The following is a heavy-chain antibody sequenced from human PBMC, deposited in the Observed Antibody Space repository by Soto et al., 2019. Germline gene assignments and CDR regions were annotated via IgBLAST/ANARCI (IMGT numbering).Heavy chain of an antibody. CDR3: ARGGPRSGSYYLDY. Sequence: QVQLVESGGGVVQPGRSLRLSCAASGLTFSSYAMHWVRQAPGKGLEWVAVISYDGSNKYYADSVKGRFTISRDNSKNTLYLQMNSLRAEDTAVYYCARGGPRSGSYYLDYWGQGTLVTVSS. J-gene: IGHJ4*02. CDR2: ISYDGSNK. CDR1: GLTFSSYA. D-gene: IGHD1-26*01. V-gene: IGHV3-30-3*01.